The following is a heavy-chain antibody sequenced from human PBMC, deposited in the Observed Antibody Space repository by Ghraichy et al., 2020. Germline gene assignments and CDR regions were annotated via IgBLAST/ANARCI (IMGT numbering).Heavy chain of an antibody. CDR2: ISYDGSNK. J-gene: IGHJ3*02. CDR1: GFTFSSYG. Sequence: GGSLRLSCAASGFTFSSYGMHWVRQAPGKGLEWVAVISYDGSNKYYADSVKGRFTISRDNSKNTLNLQMNSLRAEDTAVYYCAKDQRHTEYYDFWSGYYALSSFDAFDIWGQGTMVTVSS. CDR3: AKDQRHTEYYDFWSGYYALSSFDAFDI. V-gene: IGHV3-30*18. D-gene: IGHD3-3*01.